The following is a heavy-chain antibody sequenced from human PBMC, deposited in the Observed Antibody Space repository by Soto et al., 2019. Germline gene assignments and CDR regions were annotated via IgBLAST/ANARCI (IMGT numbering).Heavy chain of an antibody. Sequence: GGSLRLSCAASGLSFSDSGIHWVRQASGKGLEWVGRIRNKSNHYATAYAASVKGRFTISRDDSRNTAYLQMNSLETEDTAVYYCTRLHFIVEPGINYWGQGTLVTVSS. D-gene: IGHD6-13*01. CDR3: TRLHFIVEPGINY. CDR1: GLSFSDSG. V-gene: IGHV3-73*01. CDR2: IRNKSNHYAT. J-gene: IGHJ4*02.